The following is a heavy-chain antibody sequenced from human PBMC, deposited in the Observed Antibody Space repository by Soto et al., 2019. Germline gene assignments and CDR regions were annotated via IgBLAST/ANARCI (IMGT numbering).Heavy chain of an antibody. J-gene: IGHJ4*02. Sequence: EVQVLESGGGLAQPGGSLRLSCATSGFTFSSYAMSWVRQAPGKGLEWVSGISGSGGSTYYADSVKGRFTISRDNSKNTLYLQMNSLRAEDTAVYYCAKDSIAVAGADPFDYWGQGTLVTVSS. CDR2: ISGSGGST. CDR1: GFTFSSYA. V-gene: IGHV3-23*01. CDR3: AKDSIAVAGADPFDY. D-gene: IGHD6-19*01.